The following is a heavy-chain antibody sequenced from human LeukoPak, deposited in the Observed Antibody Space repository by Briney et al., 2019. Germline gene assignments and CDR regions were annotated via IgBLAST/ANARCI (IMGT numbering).Heavy chain of an antibody. J-gene: IGHJ4*02. D-gene: IGHD3-22*01. CDR3: ACRGYYYDSSGYYFDY. Sequence: GASVKVSCKASGYTFTGYYMQWVRQAPGQGLEWMGWINPNSGGTNYAQKFQGRVTMTRDTSISTAYMELSRLRSDDTAVYYCACRGYYYDSSGYYFDYWGPGTLVTVSS. CDR1: GYTFTGYY. V-gene: IGHV1-2*02. CDR2: INPNSGGT.